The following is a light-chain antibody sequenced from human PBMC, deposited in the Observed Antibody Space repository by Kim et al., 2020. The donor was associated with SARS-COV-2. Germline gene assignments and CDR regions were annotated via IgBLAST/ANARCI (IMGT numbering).Light chain of an antibody. V-gene: IGLV3-19*01. CDR2: GKN. CDR3: NSRDSSG. J-gene: IGLJ3*02. CDR1: SLRSYY. Sequence: SSELTQDPAVSVALGQTVRITCQGDSLRSYYASWYQQKPGQAPVLVIYGKNNRPSGIPDRFSGSSSGNTASLTITGAQAEAEADYYCNSRDSSGFGGGTK.